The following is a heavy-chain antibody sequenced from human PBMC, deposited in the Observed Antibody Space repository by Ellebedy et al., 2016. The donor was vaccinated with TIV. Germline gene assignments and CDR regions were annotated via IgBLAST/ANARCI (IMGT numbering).Heavy chain of an antibody. D-gene: IGHD6-13*01. J-gene: IGHJ5*02. CDR1: GYTLTELS. CDR2: FDPEDGET. CDR3: ATRRDLLVHNWFDP. Sequence: AASVKVSCKVSGYTLTELSMHWVRQAPGKGLEWMGGFDPEDGETIYAQIFQGRVTMTEDTSTDTVYMELSSLRSEDTAVYYCATRRDLLVHNWFDPWGQGTLVTVSS. V-gene: IGHV1-24*01.